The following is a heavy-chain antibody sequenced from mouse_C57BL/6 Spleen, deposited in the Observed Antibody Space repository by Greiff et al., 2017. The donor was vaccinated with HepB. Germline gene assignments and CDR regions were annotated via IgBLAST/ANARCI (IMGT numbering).Heavy chain of an antibody. J-gene: IGHJ3*01. CDR2: IDPETGGT. CDR1: GYTFTDYE. D-gene: IGHD2-4*01. Sequence: VQLQQSGAELVRPGASVTLSCKASGYTFTDYEMHWVKQTPVHGLEWIGAIDPETGGTAYNQKFKGKAILTADKSSSTAYMELRSLTSEDSAVYYCTKSIYYDPWFAYWGQGTLVTVSA. CDR3: TKSIYYDPWFAY. V-gene: IGHV1-15*01.